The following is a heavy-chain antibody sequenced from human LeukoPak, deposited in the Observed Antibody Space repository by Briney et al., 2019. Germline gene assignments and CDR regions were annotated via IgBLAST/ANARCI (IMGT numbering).Heavy chain of an antibody. CDR1: GYTFTGNY. V-gene: IGHV1-2*02. Sequence: ASVKVSCKASGYTFTGNYMHWVRQAPGQGLEWMGWINPNSGGTNYAQRFQGRVAMTRDTSISTAYMELSRLRSDDTAVYYCATHTLFCGGDCHPIDYWGQRTRLTVSS. J-gene: IGHJ4*02. CDR2: INPNSGGT. D-gene: IGHD2-21*02. CDR3: ATHTLFCGGDCHPIDY.